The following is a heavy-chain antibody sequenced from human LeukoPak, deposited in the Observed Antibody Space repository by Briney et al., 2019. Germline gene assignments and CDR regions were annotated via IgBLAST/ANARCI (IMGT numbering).Heavy chain of an antibody. J-gene: IGHJ5*02. CDR2: IYYSGST. CDR1: GDSISSSSYY. D-gene: IGHD6-19*01. CDR3: ARGIGGGWYDEDWFDP. V-gene: IGHV4-39*01. Sequence: SETLSLTCTVSGDSISSSSYYWGWIRQPPGKGLEWIGNIYYSGSTYYNPSLKSRVTISVDTSKNQFPLKLRSVTAADTAVYYCARGIGGGWYDEDWFDPWGQGTLVTVSS.